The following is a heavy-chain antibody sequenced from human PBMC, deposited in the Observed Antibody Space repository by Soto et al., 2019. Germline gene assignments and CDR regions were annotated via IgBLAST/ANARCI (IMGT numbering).Heavy chain of an antibody. J-gene: IGHJ4*02. D-gene: IGHD4-17*01. V-gene: IGHV1-8*01. CDR2: MNPNSGNT. CDR3: ARALHDYGDYVTEN. Sequence: QVQLVQSGAEVKKPGASVKVSCKASGYTFTSYDINWVRQATGQGLEWMGWMNPNSGNTGYAQKFQGRVTMTRNTSISTAYMELSXLRSEDTAVXYCARALHDYGDYVTENWGQGTLVTVSS. CDR1: GYTFTSYD.